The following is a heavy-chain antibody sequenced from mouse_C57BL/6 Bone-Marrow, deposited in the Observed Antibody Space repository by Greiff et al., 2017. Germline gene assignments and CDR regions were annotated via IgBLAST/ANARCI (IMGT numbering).Heavy chain of an antibody. CDR2: IYPGSGST. D-gene: IGHD3-2*02. CDR3: AAGGAVQATSGFAY. Sequence: QVQLQQPGAELVKSGASVKMSCKASGYTFTSYWITWVKQRPGQGLEWIGDIYPGSGSTNYNEKFKSKATLTVDTSSSTAYMQLSSLTSEDSAVXSCAAGGAVQATSGFAYWGQGTLVTVSA. J-gene: IGHJ3*01. CDR1: GYTFTSYW. V-gene: IGHV1-55*01.